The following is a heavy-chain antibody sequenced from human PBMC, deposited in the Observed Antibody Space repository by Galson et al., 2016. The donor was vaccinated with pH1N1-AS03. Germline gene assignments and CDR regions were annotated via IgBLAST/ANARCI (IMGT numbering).Heavy chain of an antibody. V-gene: IGHV3-53*05. J-gene: IGHJ3*02. CDR3: AIVTVINSISRAFDI. Sequence: SLRLSCAASAFTVSSNFMTWVRQAPGKGLEWVSVIYSGGSTFYADSVKGRFTISRDNSKNTLYLQMNSLRAEDTAVYYCAIVTVINSISRAFDIWGQGTMVTVSS. CDR1: AFTVSSNF. CDR2: IYSGGST. D-gene: IGHD4-23*01.